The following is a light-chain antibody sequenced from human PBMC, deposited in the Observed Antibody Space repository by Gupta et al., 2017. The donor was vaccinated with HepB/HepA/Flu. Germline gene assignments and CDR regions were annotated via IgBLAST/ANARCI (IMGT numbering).Light chain of an antibody. V-gene: IGKV1-5*03. CDR3: KQDYLYRT. Sequence: DIQMTQSPSTLSASVGDRVTITCRASQSISNWLAWYQQKPGKAPKLLISRASKLESGVPSRFSGSGSETEFSLTSSSLRPDDFASYYCKQDYLYRTFGQGTKVEMK. CDR1: QSISNW. CDR2: RAS. J-gene: IGKJ1*01.